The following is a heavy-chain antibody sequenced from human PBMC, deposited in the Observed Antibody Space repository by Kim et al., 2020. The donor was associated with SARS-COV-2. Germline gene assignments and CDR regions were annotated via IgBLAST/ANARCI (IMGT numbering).Heavy chain of an antibody. CDR3: ARDDYGMDV. J-gene: IGHJ6*02. V-gene: IGHV4-59*01. CDR1: GGSISSYY. CDR2: IYYSGST. Sequence: SETLSLTCTVSGGSISSYYWSWIRQPPGKGLEWIGYIYYSGSTNYNPSLKSRVTISVDTSKNQFSLKLSSVTAADTAVYYCARDDYGMDVWGQGTTVTVSS.